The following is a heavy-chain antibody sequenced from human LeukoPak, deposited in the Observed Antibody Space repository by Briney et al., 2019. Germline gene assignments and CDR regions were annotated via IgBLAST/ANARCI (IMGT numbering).Heavy chain of an antibody. V-gene: IGHV1-46*01. CDR2: TDPIGGST. Sequence: ASVKVPCKASGYTFTNYYIHWVRQAPGQGLEWMGITDPIGGSTNYAQKFQGRVTMTRDTSTSTVYMELTSLKSDDTAVYYCARDLSKLDYRGQGTLVSVSS. CDR3: ARDLSKLDY. CDR1: GYTFTNYY. J-gene: IGHJ4*02. D-gene: IGHD2-2*01.